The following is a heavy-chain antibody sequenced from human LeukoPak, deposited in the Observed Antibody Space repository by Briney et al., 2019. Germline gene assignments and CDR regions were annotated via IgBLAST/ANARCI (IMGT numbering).Heavy chain of an antibody. CDR1: GYTFTGFY. J-gene: IGHJ6*02. CDR2: INPDTGAT. V-gene: IGHV1-2*02. D-gene: IGHD3-16*01. Sequence: ASVKVSCKASGYTFTGFYIHWVRQSPAQGLEWMGWINPDTGATNYARKFQGRVTMTRDTSITTAYMELSGLRSDDTAVYYCVSETFAVLKMGAFYIWGQGTTVTVSS. CDR3: VSETFAVLKMGAFYI.